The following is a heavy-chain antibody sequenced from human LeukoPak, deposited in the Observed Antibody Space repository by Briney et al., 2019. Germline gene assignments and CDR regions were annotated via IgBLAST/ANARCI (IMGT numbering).Heavy chain of an antibody. V-gene: IGHV4-4*02. CDR2: IFESGST. Sequence: SETLSLTCTVSGDSIRNSNWWSWVRQVPGKGLEWIGEIFESGSTNYSPSLKSRVSISVDKSKNQFSLKLNPVTAADTAVYFCARGTKGFGRIYLDCWGQGTLVTVSS. J-gene: IGHJ4*02. D-gene: IGHD2/OR15-2a*01. CDR1: GDSIRNSNW. CDR3: ARGTKGFGRIYLDC.